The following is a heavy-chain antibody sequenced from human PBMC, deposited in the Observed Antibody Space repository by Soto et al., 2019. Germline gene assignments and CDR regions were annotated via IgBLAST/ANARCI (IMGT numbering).Heavy chain of an antibody. CDR1: GFTFGTSD. CDR3: ARGLLGPGDDYYGKDV. J-gene: IGHJ6*02. CDR2: IGAASDT. D-gene: IGHD2-21*01. V-gene: IGHV3-13*01. Sequence: GCLTLSCAAFGFTFGTSDMHCIRQAPGKGLEWVSGIGAASDTYYPVSVQGRFTVSRDNAKKSLYLQMNSLRAGDTAVYFCARGLLGPGDDYYGKDVWGQGTTATVS.